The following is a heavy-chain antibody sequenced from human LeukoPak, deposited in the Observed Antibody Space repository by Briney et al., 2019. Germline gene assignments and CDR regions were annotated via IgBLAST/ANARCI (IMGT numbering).Heavy chain of an antibody. CDR2: IYYSGST. CDR1: GGSISSGGYY. V-gene: IGHV4-31*03. D-gene: IGHD3-10*01. CDR3: ARGPGGSRTFDI. Sequence: SQTLSLTCTVSGGSISSGGYYWSWIRQHPGKGLEWIGYIYYSGSTYYNPSLKSRVTISVDTSKNQFSLKLSSVTAADTAMYYCARGPGGSRTFDIWGQGTMVTVSS. J-gene: IGHJ3*02.